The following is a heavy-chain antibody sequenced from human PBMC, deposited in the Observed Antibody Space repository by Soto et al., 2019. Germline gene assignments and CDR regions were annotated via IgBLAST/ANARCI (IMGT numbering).Heavy chain of an antibody. V-gene: IGHV1-69*08. CDR1: GGTFSSHT. CDR2: IIPALCTA. J-gene: IGHJ2*01. CDR3: ARPDFGDYWYFDL. D-gene: IGHD4-17*01. Sequence: QDQLVQSGAEVKHPGSSVKVSGKASGGTFSSHTFSWVRQAPGQGLEWMGRIIPALCTATYAQKFQGRVTITADESATTAYMELNSLRSEDTAVDYCARPDFGDYWYFDLWGRGTLVTVSS.